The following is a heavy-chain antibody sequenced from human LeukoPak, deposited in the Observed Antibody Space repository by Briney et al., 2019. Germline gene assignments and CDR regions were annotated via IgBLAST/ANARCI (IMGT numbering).Heavy chain of an antibody. V-gene: IGHV1-18*01. CDR2: ISAYNGNT. D-gene: IGHD1-26*01. CDR3: ARDLLDSGRYYTFDY. Sequence: ASVKVSCKASGYTFTSYGISWVRQAPGQGLEWMGWISAYNGNTNYAQKLQGRVTMTTDTSTSTAYMELRSLRSDDTAVYYCARDLLDSGRYYTFDYWGQGTLVTVSS. J-gene: IGHJ4*02. CDR1: GYTFTSYG.